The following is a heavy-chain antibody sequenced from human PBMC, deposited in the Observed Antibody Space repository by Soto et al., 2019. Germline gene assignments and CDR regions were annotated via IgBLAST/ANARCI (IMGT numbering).Heavy chain of an antibody. J-gene: IGHJ4*02. CDR1: GYTFTGYY. Sequence: ASVKVSCKASGYTFTGYYMHWVRQAPGQGLEWMGWINPNSGDTNYAQKFQGWVTMTRDTSISTAYMELSRLRSDDTAVYYCARGWVTGPFDYWGQGTLVTVSS. V-gene: IGHV1-2*04. CDR3: ARGWVTGPFDY. D-gene: IGHD1-26*01. CDR2: INPNSGDT.